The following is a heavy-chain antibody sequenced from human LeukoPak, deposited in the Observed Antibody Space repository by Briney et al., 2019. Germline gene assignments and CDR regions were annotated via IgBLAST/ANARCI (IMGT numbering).Heavy chain of an antibody. CDR2: IYYSGST. CDR1: GGSISSGGYY. V-gene: IGHV4-31*03. J-gene: IGHJ6*03. CDR3: ARVPRVTLWSGYYSEGGYYYYYMDV. Sequence: PSQTLSLTCTVSGGSISSGGYYWSWIRQHLGKGLEWIGYIYYSGSTYYNPSLKSRVTISVDTSKNQFSLKLSSVTAADTAVYYCARVPRVTLWSGYYSEGGYYYYYMDVWGKGTTVTVSS. D-gene: IGHD3-3*01.